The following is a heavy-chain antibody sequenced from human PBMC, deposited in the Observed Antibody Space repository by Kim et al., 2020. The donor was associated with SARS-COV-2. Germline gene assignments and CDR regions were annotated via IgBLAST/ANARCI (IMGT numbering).Heavy chain of an antibody. CDR3: ARESSAAGTVDY. CDR2: IYYSGST. J-gene: IGHJ4*02. CDR1: GGSISNYY. D-gene: IGHD6-13*01. Sequence: SETLSLTCTVSGGSISNYYWSWIRQPPGKGLEWIGYIYYSGSTNYNPSLKSRVTISVDTSKNQFSLKLSSVTAADTAVYYCARESSAAGTVDYWGQGTLVTVSS. V-gene: IGHV4-59*01.